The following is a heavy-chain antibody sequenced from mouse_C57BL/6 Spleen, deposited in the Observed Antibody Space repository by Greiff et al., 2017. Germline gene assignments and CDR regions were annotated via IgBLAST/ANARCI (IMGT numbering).Heavy chain of an antibody. J-gene: IGHJ4*01. V-gene: IGHV5-16*01. CDR3: ARADSSGYDYYAMDY. CDR2: INYDGSST. D-gene: IGHD3-2*02. Sequence: EVMLVESKGGLVQPGSSMKLSCTASGFTFSDYYMAWVRQVPEKGLEWVANINYDGSSTYYLDSLKSRFIISRDNAKNILYLQMSSLKSEDTATYYCARADSSGYDYYAMDYWGQGTSVTVSS. CDR1: GFTFSDYY.